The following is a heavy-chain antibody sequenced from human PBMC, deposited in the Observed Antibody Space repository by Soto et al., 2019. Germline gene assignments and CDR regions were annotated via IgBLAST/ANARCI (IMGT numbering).Heavy chain of an antibody. CDR3: ARQEYSSGWSAPDDYYYFEY. CDR1: GGSISSSSYY. Sequence: SETLSLTCTVSGGSISSSSYYWGWIRQPPGKGLEWIGSIYYSGSTYYNPSLKSRVTISVDTSKNQFSLKLSSVTAADTAVYYCARQEYSSGWSAPDDYYYFEYWGQGTRVTISS. D-gene: IGHD6-19*01. J-gene: IGHJ4*02. V-gene: IGHV4-39*01. CDR2: IYYSGST.